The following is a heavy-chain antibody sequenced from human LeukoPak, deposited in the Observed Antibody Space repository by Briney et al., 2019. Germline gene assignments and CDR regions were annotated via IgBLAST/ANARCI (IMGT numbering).Heavy chain of an antibody. CDR3: ARDFSLYYYDSSGYPMAWGSGFDY. CDR2: INHSGST. CDR1: GGSFSGYY. V-gene: IGHV4-34*01. Sequence: PSETLSLTCAVYGGSFSGYYWSWIRQPPGKGLEWIGEINHSGSTNYNPSPKSPVTISVDTSKNQFSLKLSSVTAADTAVYYCARDFSLYYYDSSGYPMAWGSGFDYWGQGTLVTVSS. J-gene: IGHJ4*02. D-gene: IGHD3-22*01.